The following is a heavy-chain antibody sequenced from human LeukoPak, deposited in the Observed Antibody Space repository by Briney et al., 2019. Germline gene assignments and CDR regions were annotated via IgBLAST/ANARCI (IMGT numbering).Heavy chain of an antibody. CDR2: ISSSGSTI. CDR1: GFTVSSNY. CDR3: AREGSGRDPRNYYYYMDV. Sequence: GGSLRLSCAASGFTVSSNYMSWVRQAPGKGLEWVSYISSSGSTIYYADSVKGRFTISRDNAKNSLYLQMNSLRAEDTAVYYCAREGSGRDPRNYYYYMDVWGKGTTVTVSS. J-gene: IGHJ6*03. D-gene: IGHD3-10*01. V-gene: IGHV3-11*04.